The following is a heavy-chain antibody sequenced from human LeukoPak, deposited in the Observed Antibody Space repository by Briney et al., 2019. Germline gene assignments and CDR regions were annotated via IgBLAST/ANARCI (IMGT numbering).Heavy chain of an antibody. Sequence: GGSLRLSCAASGFTFSSYGMHWVRQAPGKGLEWVAFIRHDGSNKYHAESVKGRFTISRDNSKNTLYLQMNSLRGEDTGVYYCARDFLHLGGWGQGTLVTVSS. V-gene: IGHV3-30*02. CDR3: ARDFLHLGG. CDR1: GFTFSSYG. CDR2: IRHDGSNK. J-gene: IGHJ3*01. D-gene: IGHD3-16*01.